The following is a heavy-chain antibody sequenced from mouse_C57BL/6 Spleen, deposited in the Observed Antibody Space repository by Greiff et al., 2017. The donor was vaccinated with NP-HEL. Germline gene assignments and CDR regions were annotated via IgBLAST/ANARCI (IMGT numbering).Heavy chain of an antibody. V-gene: IGHV5-2*01. J-gene: IGHJ1*03. CDR1: EYEFPSHD. D-gene: IGHD1-1*01. Sequence: EVKVVESGGGLVQPGESLKLSCESNEYEFPSHDMSWVRKTPEKRLELVAAINSDGGSTYYPDTMERRFIISRDNTKKTLYLQMSSLRSEDTALYYCARRNYGSSFWYFDVWGTGTTVTVSS. CDR3: ARRNYGSSFWYFDV. CDR2: INSDGGST.